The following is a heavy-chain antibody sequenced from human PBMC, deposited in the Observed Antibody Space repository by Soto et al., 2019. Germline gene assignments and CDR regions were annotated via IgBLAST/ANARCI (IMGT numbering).Heavy chain of an antibody. CDR2: ISYDGSNK. J-gene: IGHJ6*02. D-gene: IGHD4-4*01. V-gene: IGHV3-30*18. CDR1: GFPFSIYG. Sequence: LRLSCAATGFPFSIYGMHWVRQAPGKGLEWVAVISYDGSNKYYADSVKARFTISRDNSKNTLYLQMNSLRAEDTAVYYCAKGNSNYYYYYGMDVWGQGTTVIVSS. CDR3: AKGNSNYYYYYGMDV.